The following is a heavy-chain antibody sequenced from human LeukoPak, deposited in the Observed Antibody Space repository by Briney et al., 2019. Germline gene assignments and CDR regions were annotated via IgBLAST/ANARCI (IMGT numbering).Heavy chain of an antibody. J-gene: IGHJ6*04. V-gene: IGHV3-23*01. CDR3: AKDPYGSGSYYSDY. Sequence: GGSLRLSCAASGFTFSSYAMSWVRQAPGKGLEWVSAISGSGGSTYYADSVKGRFTISRDNSKNTLYLQMNSLRAEDTAVYYCAKDPYGSGSYYSDYWGKGTTVTVSS. CDR2: ISGSGGST. CDR1: GFTFSSYA. D-gene: IGHD3-10*01.